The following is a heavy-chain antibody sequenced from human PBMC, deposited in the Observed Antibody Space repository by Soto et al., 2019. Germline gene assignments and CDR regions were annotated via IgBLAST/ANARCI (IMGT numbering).Heavy chain of an antibody. CDR1: GFTFSSYS. Sequence: GGSLRLSCASSGFTFSSYSMNWVRQAPRKGLEWVSYISSGSTTIYYADSVKGRFTISRDNAKNSVYLQMNSLRDEDAAVYYCARDPGYYDSGDYFDYWGQGALVTVSS. V-gene: IGHV3-48*02. CDR3: ARDPGYYDSGDYFDY. J-gene: IGHJ4*02. CDR2: ISSGSTTI. D-gene: IGHD3-22*01.